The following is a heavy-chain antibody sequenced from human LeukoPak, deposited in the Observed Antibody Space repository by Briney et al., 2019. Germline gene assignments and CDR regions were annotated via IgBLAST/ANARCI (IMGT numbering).Heavy chain of an antibody. V-gene: IGHV3-33*01. Sequence: GVSLRLSCAASGFTFSSYGMHWVRQAPGKGLEWVAVIWYDGSNKYYADSVKGRFTISRDNSKNTLYLQMNSLRAEDTAVYYCARGSYSSSWYGLLGENWFDPWGQGTLVTVSS. D-gene: IGHD6-13*01. J-gene: IGHJ5*02. CDR3: ARGSYSSSWYGLLGENWFDP. CDR1: GFTFSSYG. CDR2: IWYDGSNK.